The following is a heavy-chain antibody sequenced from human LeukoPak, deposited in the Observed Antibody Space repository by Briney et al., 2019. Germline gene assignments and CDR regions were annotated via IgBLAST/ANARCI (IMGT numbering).Heavy chain of an antibody. D-gene: IGHD3-16*02. CDR2: IYSSGST. CDR3: ARVSYRFWFDP. V-gene: IGHV4-39*07. CDR1: GASISSGSNY. J-gene: IGHJ5*02. Sequence: SETLSLTCSVSGASISSGSNYWGWIRQPPGKTLEWIGSIYSSGSTYYNPSLKSRVIIIIDTPKNHFSLTLGSVTAADTAVYYCARVSYRFWFDPWGQGTLVTVSS.